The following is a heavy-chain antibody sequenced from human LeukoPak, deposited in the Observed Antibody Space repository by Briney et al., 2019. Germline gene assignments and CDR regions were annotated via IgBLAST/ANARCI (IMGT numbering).Heavy chain of an antibody. V-gene: IGHV4-34*01. Sequence: SETLSLTCAVYGGSFSGYYWSWIRQPPGKGLEWIGEINHSGSTYYNPSLKSRVTISIDTSKNQFSLKLSSVTAADTAVYYCARHKSWWELHAFDIWGQGTLVTVSS. CDR2: INHSGST. CDR1: GGSFSGYY. J-gene: IGHJ3*02. D-gene: IGHD4-23*01. CDR3: ARHKSWWELHAFDI.